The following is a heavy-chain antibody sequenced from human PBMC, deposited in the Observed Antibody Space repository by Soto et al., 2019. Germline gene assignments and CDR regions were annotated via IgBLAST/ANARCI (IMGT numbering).Heavy chain of an antibody. CDR2: ISGSGRST. D-gene: IGHD2-15*01. CDR1: GFTFNNYA. CDR3: AKDDAPAAPPPRDN. J-gene: IGHJ4*02. Sequence: EAQLLESGGGLVQPGGSLRLSCAASGFTFNNYAMSWVRRAPGKGLEWVSAISGSGRSTYYADSVKGRFTISRDTSRNTVCLQVNRLSGEDTAVYYCAKDDAPAAPPPRDNWGRGARVTVSS. V-gene: IGHV3-23*01.